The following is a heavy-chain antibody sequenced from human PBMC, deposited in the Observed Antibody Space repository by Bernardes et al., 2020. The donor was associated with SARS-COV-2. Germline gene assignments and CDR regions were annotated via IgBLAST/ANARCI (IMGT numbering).Heavy chain of an antibody. J-gene: IGHJ6*02. Sequence: ASVKVSCKASGYTFTGYYMHWVRQAPGQGLEWMGWINPNSGGTNYAQKFQGWVTMTRDTSISTAYMELSRLRSDDTAAYYCARAGGNYRLYYYGMDVWGQGTMVTVSS. CDR1: GYTFTGYY. V-gene: IGHV1-2*04. D-gene: IGHD3-16*02. CDR2: INPNSGGT. CDR3: ARAGGNYRLYYYGMDV.